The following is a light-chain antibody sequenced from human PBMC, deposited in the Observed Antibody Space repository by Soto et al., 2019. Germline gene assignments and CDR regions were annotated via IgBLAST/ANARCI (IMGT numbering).Light chain of an antibody. CDR3: AAWDDSVKGPV. V-gene: IGLV1-44*01. CDR1: RFNIGSNT. J-gene: IGLJ2*01. Sequence: QSVLTQPPAASGTPGQRVTISCSGTRFNIGSNTVNWYQQLPGTAPKLLISSNDRRPSGVPDRFSGSKSGTSASLAIRGLQSEDEADYYCAAWDDSVKGPVFGGGPKLTVL. CDR2: SND.